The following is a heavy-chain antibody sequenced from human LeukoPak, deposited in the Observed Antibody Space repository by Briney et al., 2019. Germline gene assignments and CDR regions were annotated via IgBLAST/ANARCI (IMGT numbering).Heavy chain of an antibody. V-gene: IGHV1-18*01. CDR3: AKDWHILTGRNCFDP. CDR2: ISAYNGNT. J-gene: IGHJ5*02. CDR1: GYTFTNYG. D-gene: IGHD3-9*01. Sequence: ASVKVSCKAFGYTFTNYGFSWVRQAPGQGLEWMGWISAYNGNTNYAQQFQGRVTMSTDTSTSTAYMELRSLRFDDTAIYYCAKDWHILTGRNCFDPWGQGTLVTVSS.